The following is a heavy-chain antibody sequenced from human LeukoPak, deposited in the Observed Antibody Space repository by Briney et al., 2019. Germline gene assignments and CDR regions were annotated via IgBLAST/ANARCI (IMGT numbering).Heavy chain of an antibody. D-gene: IGHD5-24*01. Sequence: ASVKVSCKASGYTFTGYYMHWVRQAPGQGLEWMGWINPNSGGTNYAQKFQGRVTMTRDTSISTAYMELSSLRSDDTAVYYCARMPTNMYYYFYMDVWGKGTTVTVSS. CDR2: INPNSGGT. CDR1: GYTFTGYY. V-gene: IGHV1-2*02. CDR3: ARMPTNMYYYFYMDV. J-gene: IGHJ6*03.